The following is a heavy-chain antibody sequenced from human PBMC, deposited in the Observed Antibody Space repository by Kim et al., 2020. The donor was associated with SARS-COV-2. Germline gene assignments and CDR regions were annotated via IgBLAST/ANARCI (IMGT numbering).Heavy chain of an antibody. CDR1: GFTFSKAW. CDR3: ITEMYYYDSSGYDY. CDR2: IKTETDGGTT. Sequence: GGSLRLSCAASGFTFSKAWMSWVRQAPGKGLEWVGRIKTETDGGTTDYAAPVKGRFTISRDESRNTLYLQMNSLQTEDTAVYYCITEMYYYDSSGYDYWGQGTLVTVSS. V-gene: IGHV3-15*01. D-gene: IGHD3-22*01. J-gene: IGHJ4*02.